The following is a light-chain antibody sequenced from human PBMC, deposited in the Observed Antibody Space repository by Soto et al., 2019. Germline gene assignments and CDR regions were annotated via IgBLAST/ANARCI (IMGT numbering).Light chain of an antibody. V-gene: IGLV1-40*01. CDR3: QSYDSSPSGYV. CDR2: ANI. J-gene: IGLJ1*01. CDR1: SSNIGAGYD. Sequence: QSVLTQPPSVSGAPGQRVTIYCTGSSSNIGAGYDVHWYQQLPGTAPKLLISANINRPAGVPDRFSGSKSGTSASLAITGLQAEDEADYYCQSYDSSPSGYVFGTGTKLTVL.